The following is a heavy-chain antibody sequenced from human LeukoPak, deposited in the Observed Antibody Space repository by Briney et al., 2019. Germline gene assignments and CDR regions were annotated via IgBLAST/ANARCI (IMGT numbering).Heavy chain of an antibody. V-gene: IGHV4-39*01. CDR1: GGSISSSSYY. D-gene: IGHD6-6*01. J-gene: IGHJ4*02. CDR2: IYYSGST. CDR3: ARLLKTDSSSDY. Sequence: SETLSLTCTVSGGSISSSSYYWGWIRQPPGKGLEWIGSIYYSGSTYYNPSLKSRVTISVDTSKNQFSLKLSSVAAADTAVYYCARLLKTDSSSDYWGQGTLVTVSS.